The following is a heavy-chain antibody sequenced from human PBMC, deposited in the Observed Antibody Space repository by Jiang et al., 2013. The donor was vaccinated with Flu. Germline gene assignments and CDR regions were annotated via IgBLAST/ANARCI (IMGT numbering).Heavy chain of an antibody. J-gene: IGHJ5*02. CDR2: IIPIFGTA. D-gene: IGHD6-13*01. CDR1: GGTFSSYA. Sequence: KPGSSVKVSCKASGGTFSSYAISWVRQAPGQGLEWMGGIIPIFGTANYAQKFQGRVTITADESTSTAYMELSSLRSEDTAVYYCARGPLSSSPEYNWFDPWGQGTLVTVSS. CDR3: ARGPLSSSPEYNWFDP. V-gene: IGHV1-69*01.